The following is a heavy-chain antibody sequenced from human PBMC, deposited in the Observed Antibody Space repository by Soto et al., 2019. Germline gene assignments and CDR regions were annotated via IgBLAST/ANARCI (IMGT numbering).Heavy chain of an antibody. J-gene: IGHJ3*01. CDR2: IWFDGSQI. CDR1: GFTFSGHG. CDR3: ARDPESCSGGSCVAFDL. D-gene: IGHD2-15*01. V-gene: IGHV3-33*01. Sequence: QVQLVESGGGVVQPGRSLRLSCAASGFTFSGHGMHWVRQAPGRGLEWVAVIWFDGSQIYYADSVRGRFTISRDNSKDTLYLQTNSLRAKDTAVYYCARDPESCSGGSCVAFDLWGQGTMVTVSS.